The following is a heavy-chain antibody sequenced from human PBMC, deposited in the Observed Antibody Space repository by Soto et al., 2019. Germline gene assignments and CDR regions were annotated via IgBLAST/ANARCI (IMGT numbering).Heavy chain of an antibody. CDR1: GGTFSSYA. CDR2: IIPMYGPA. V-gene: IGHV1-69*01. D-gene: IGHD3-10*01. J-gene: IGHJ4*02. CDR3: AGVTSVVRGVIEGWIEC. Sequence: QVPLVQSGAEVKKPGSSVTVSCKASGGTFSSYAIHWVRQAPGQGLEWMGGIIPMYGPAKYAQRFQGRVPITADESTHTVSMELTSIRPQNTAGYWFAGVTSVVRGVIEGWIECGDQGALASVSS.